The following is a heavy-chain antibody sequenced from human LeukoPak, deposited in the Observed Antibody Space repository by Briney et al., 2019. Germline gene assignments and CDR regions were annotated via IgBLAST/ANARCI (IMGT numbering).Heavy chain of an antibody. D-gene: IGHD3-3*01. CDR1: GGSISSYY. V-gene: IGHV4-59*01. CDR3: ARERYDFWSGYYYRNFDY. CDR2: IYYSGST. J-gene: IGHJ4*02. Sequence: PSETLSLTCTVSGGSISSYYWRSIRQPPGKGLERIGYIYYSGSTNYNPSLKSRDAISVDTSKNQLSLKLSSVTAADMAVYYCARERYDFWSGYYYRNFDYWGQGTLVTVSS.